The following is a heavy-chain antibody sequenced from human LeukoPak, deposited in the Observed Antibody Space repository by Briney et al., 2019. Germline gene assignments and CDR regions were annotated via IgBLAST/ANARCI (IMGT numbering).Heavy chain of an antibody. CDR1: GFTFSRYP. Sequence: GGSLRLSCEASGFTFSRYPMHWVRQAPGKGLEWVAVISYDINNEYYADSVKGRFTISRDNSNNTLYLQMNSLTPEDTADYYCVKVGEVRYFDWLAPYFDFWGQGTLVTVSS. V-gene: IGHV3-30-3*01. CDR3: VKVGEVRYFDWLAPYFDF. D-gene: IGHD3-9*01. J-gene: IGHJ4*02. CDR2: ISYDINNE.